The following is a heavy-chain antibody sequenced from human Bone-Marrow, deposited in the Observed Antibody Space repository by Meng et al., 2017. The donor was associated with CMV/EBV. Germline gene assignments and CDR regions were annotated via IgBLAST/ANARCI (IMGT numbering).Heavy chain of an antibody. CDR3: APEVADTHYFDY. D-gene: IGHD3-16*01. CDR2: INANRGGT. V-gene: IGHV1-2*02. J-gene: IGHJ4*02. Sequence: ASVKVSCKASGYTFTSYDINWVRQAPGQGLEWMGWINANRGGTSYAQKFQGRVTMTRDTSISTAYMELSRLTSDDTAVYYCAPEVADTHYFDYWGQGTLVTVSS. CDR1: GYTFTSYD.